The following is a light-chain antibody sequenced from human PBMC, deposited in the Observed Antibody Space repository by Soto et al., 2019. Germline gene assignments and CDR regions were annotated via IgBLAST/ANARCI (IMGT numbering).Light chain of an antibody. Sequence: QSVLTQPPSASGTPGQRVTISCSGSSSNIGSNTVNWYQQLPGTAPKLHIYSNNQRPSGVPDRFSGSKSGTSASLAISGLQSDDEADYYCAAWDDSLNGVVFGGGTKLTVL. CDR2: SNN. J-gene: IGLJ2*01. CDR3: AAWDDSLNGVV. V-gene: IGLV1-44*01. CDR1: SSNIGSNT.